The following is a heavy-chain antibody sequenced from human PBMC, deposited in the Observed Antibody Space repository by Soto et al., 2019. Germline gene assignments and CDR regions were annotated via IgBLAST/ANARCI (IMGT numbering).Heavy chain of an antibody. D-gene: IGHD3-9*01. CDR1: GFTFSSYA. V-gene: IGHV3-23*01. CDR3: GDKFDITISNDYYYGMDV. J-gene: IGHJ6*02. CDR2: ISASGVIT. Sequence: GGSLRLSCAAYGFTFSSYAMNWVRQAPGKGLEWVSSISASGVITYYADSVKGRFTISRDNSKNTLYLQMNSLRAEDTAVYYCGDKFDITISNDYYYGMDVWGQGTTVTV.